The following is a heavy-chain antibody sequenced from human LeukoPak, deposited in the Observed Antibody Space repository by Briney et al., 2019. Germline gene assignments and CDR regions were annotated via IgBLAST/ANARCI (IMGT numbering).Heavy chain of an antibody. CDR3: ARAKRQVATIPSYYYYNHMDG. V-gene: IGHV1-2*02. D-gene: IGHD5-12*01. CDR1: GYTFTGYY. Sequence: GTSVKVSFTSSGYTFTGYYMHWVRQGPRQGLEWMGWINTNSGGTNYEQKFLGRVTTTRDTSIRTAYMELRRLGSADTAAYYCARAKRQVATIPSYYYYNHMDGWGKGTTVTVSS. CDR2: INTNSGGT. J-gene: IGHJ6*03.